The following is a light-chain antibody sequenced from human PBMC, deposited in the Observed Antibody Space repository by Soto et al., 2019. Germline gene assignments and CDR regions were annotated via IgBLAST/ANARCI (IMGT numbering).Light chain of an antibody. CDR3: QQRSNWLT. CDR1: QSVSSY. J-gene: IGKJ4*01. CDR2: DAS. V-gene: IGKV3-11*01. Sequence: EIVLTQSPATLSLSPGERATLSCRASQSVSSYLAWYQQKPGQAPRLLNYDASNRATGIPGRFSGSGSGTDFTLTISSLEPEDFAVYYCQQRSNWLTFGGGTKVEIK.